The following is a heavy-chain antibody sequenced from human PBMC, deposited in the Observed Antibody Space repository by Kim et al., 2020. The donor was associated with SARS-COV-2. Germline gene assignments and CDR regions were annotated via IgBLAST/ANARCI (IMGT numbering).Heavy chain of an antibody. J-gene: IGHJ4*02. CDR3: ARFDFTSISYSFDS. CDR2: ISGTGATT. CDR1: GFTFPSYA. D-gene: IGHD3-10*01. Sequence: GGSLRLSCAGSGFTFPSYALAFVRQVPGKGLEWVSGISGTGATTYYAASVKGRFTISRDNSERQVYLQMNRLRGEDTAVYFCARFDFTSISYSFDSWGQGTLVTVSA. V-gene: IGHV3-23*01.